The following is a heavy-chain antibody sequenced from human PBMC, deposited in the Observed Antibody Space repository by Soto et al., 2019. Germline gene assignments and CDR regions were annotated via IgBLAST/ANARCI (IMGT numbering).Heavy chain of an antibody. CDR2: ISAYNGNT. D-gene: IGHD2-2*01. CDR3: ARDLCSSTSCSPDYYYYGIDV. V-gene: IGHV1-18*01. Sequence: GASVKVSCKASGYTFISYGISWVRQAPGQGLEWMGWISAYNGNTNYAQKLQGRVTMTTDTSTSTAYMELRSLRSDDTAVYYCARDLCSSTSCSPDYYYYGIDVRAQRTTVPVSS. CDR1: GYTFISYG. J-gene: IGHJ6*02.